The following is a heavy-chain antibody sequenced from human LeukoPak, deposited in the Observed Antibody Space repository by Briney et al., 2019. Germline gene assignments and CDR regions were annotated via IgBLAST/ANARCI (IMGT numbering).Heavy chain of an antibody. CDR1: GFTFGPYS. CDR2: IDSSSSSI. V-gene: IGHV3-21*01. CDR3: AREQSGSYSEAFDI. D-gene: IGHD1-26*01. Sequence: PGGSLRLSCAASGFTFGPYSMNWVRQAPGKGLEWVSSIDSSSSSIYYANSVKGRFTISRDNAQSSLYLQMNSLRAEDTAVYYCAREQSGSYSEAFDIWGQGTMVTVSS. J-gene: IGHJ3*02.